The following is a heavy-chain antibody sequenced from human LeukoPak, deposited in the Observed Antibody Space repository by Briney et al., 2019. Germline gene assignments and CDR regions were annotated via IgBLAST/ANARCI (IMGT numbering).Heavy chain of an antibody. CDR2: IYPGDSDT. CDR3: ARRDYGNGWYEAS. J-gene: IGHJ5*02. CDR1: GYSFTSYW. D-gene: IGHD6-19*01. Sequence: GESLKISCKGSGYSFTSYWIGWVRQVPGKGLEWMAIIYPGDSDTRYSPSFQGQVIISADKSINTAYLQWSSLKASDTAMYYCARRDYGNGWYEASWGQGTLVTVSS. V-gene: IGHV5-51*01.